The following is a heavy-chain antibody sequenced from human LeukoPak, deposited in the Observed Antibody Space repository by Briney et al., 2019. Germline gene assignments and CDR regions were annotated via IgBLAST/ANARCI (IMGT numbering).Heavy chain of an antibody. CDR1: GFTFSSYE. J-gene: IGHJ3*02. Sequence: GGSLRLSRAASGFTFSSYEMNWVRHAPGKGLEWISGISWNSGSIGYADSVKGRFTISRDNAKNSLYLQMNSLRAEDTALYYCAKGYHGDYVTAFDIWGQGTMVTVSS. D-gene: IGHD4-17*01. CDR2: ISWNSGSI. CDR3: AKGYHGDYVTAFDI. V-gene: IGHV3-9*01.